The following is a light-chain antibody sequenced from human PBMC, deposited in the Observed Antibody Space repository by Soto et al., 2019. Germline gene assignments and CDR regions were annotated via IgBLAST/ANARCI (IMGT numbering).Light chain of an antibody. J-gene: IGLJ3*02. CDR3: KSSDSSSQL. CDR1: SGSIASNF. V-gene: IGLV6-57*01. CDR2: EDT. Sequence: NFMLTQPHSVSESPGKTVTISCTRSSGSIASNFVQWYQQRPGSSPTTVIYEDTRRPSGVPDRFSGSIDSSSNSASLTISGRKTEDEADYYCKSSDSSSQLFGGVTKLTVL.